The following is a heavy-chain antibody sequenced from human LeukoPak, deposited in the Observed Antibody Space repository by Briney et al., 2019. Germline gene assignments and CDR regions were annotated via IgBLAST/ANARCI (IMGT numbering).Heavy chain of an antibody. Sequence: SETLSLTCAVYGGSFSSYYWSWIRQPPGKGLEWIGYIHYSGSTNYNPSLKSRVTISVDTSKNQFSLKLSSVTAADTAVYYCAKLNNYDLMIDYWGQGTLVTVSS. J-gene: IGHJ4*02. CDR1: GGSFSSYY. CDR2: IHYSGST. V-gene: IGHV4-59*01. CDR3: AKLNNYDLMIDY. D-gene: IGHD3-3*01.